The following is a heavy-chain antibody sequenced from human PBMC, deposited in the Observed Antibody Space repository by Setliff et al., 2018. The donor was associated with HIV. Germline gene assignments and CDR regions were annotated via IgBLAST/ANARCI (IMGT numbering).Heavy chain of an antibody. CDR3: ARVVTGGGNWFDP. Sequence: ASVKVSCKASGYTFTSYDINWVRQATGQGLEWMGWMNPNSGNTGYAQKFQGRVTITRSTSISTAYMELSSLRSEDTAVYYCARVVTGGGNWFDPWGQGTLVTVPQ. CDR1: GYTFTSYD. D-gene: IGHD2-21*02. J-gene: IGHJ5*02. CDR2: MNPNSGNT. V-gene: IGHV1-8*03.